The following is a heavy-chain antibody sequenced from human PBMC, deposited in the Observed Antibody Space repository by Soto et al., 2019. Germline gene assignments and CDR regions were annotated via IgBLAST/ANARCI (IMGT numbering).Heavy chain of an antibody. CDR1: GYTFTSYG. V-gene: IGHV1-18*01. Sequence: QVQLVQSGAEVKKPGASVKVSCKASGYTFTSYGINWVRQAPGQGLEWMGWISAYNGNTNDAQKLQGRVTMTTATSTSTAYMELRSLRSDDTVVYCCAGAMNYDFWSGYYDYWGQGTLVTVSS. J-gene: IGHJ4*02. D-gene: IGHD3-3*01. CDR2: ISAYNGNT. CDR3: AGAMNYDFWSGYYDY.